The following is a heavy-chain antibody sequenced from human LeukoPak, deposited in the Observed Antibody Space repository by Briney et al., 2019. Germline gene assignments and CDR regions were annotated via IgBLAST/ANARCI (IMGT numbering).Heavy chain of an antibody. CDR3: ARGAIGGYFDY. CDR2: IYYGGST. Sequence: SETLSLTCTVSGGSISRSRYYWGWIRQPPGKGLEWIGSIYYGGSTYYSPSLKSRVTISVDTSKNQFSLKLSSVTAADTAVYYCARGAIGGYFDYWGQGTLVTVSS. V-gene: IGHV4-39*07. D-gene: IGHD4-23*01. CDR1: GGSISRSRYY. J-gene: IGHJ4*02.